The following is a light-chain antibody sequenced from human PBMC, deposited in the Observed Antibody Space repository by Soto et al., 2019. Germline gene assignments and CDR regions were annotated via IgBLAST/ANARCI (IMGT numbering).Light chain of an antibody. CDR1: SSDVGYYNY. CDR3: SSYTPANPVV. Sequence: QSVVTQPPSASGSPGQSITISCTGTSSDVGYYNYVSWYQQHPGKAPKLMIYDVGYRPSGVSNRFSGSKSGNTASLTISGLQAEDEADYYCSSYTPANPVVFGGGTKLTVL. V-gene: IGLV2-14*01. CDR2: DVG. J-gene: IGLJ2*01.